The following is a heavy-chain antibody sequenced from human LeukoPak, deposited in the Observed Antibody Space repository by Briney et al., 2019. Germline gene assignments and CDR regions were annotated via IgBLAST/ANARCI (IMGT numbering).Heavy chain of an antibody. D-gene: IGHD6-19*01. Sequence: SETLSLTCTVSGGSISSYYWSWIRQPPGKGLEWIGYIYYSGSTNYNPSLKSRVTISVDTSKNQFSLKLSSVTAADTAVYYCARGSRGSGWRPYFDYWGQGTLVTVSS. CDR1: GGSISSYY. CDR3: ARGSRGSGWRPYFDY. V-gene: IGHV4-59*08. J-gene: IGHJ4*02. CDR2: IYYSGST.